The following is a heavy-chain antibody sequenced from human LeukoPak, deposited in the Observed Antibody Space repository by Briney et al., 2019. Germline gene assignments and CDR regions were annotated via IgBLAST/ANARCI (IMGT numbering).Heavy chain of an antibody. D-gene: IGHD2-8*01. CDR1: GGSFSGYY. V-gene: IGHV4-34*01. CDR3: ARRYCNSGICYFYDF. J-gene: IGHJ4*02. Sequence: SETLSLTCAVYGGSFSGYYWSWIRQPPGKGLEWIGEINHSGSTNYNPSLKSRVTVSVDTSRKQFSLKLISVTAADTAVYYCARRYCNSGICYFYDFWGQGTLVTVSS. CDR2: INHSGST.